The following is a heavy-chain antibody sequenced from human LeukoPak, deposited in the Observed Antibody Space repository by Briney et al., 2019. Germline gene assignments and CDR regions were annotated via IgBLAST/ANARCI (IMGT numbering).Heavy chain of an antibody. J-gene: IGHJ4*02. D-gene: IGHD3-22*01. V-gene: IGHV1-69*05. CDR3: ARDLRGITMIVVGDYYFDY. CDR1: GGTFSGYA. CDR2: IIPIFGTA. Sequence: AASVKVSCKASGGTFSGYAISWVRQAPGQGLEWMGGIIPIFGTANYAQKLQGRVTMTTDTSTSTAYMELRSLRSDDTAVYYCARDLRGITMIVVGDYYFDYWGQGTLVTVSS.